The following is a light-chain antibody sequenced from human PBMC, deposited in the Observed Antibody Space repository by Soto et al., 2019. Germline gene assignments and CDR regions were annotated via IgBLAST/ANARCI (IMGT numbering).Light chain of an antibody. CDR1: QSISSW. CDR3: QQDNTSPYT. V-gene: IGKV1-5*03. J-gene: IGKJ2*01. CDR2: KAS. Sequence: DIQMTQSPSTLSASVGDRVTITCRASQSISSWLAWYQQKPGKAPKLLIYKASSLESGVPSRFSGSGSGTEFTLTIISLQPDDSATYYCQQDNTSPYTFGQGTKLAIK.